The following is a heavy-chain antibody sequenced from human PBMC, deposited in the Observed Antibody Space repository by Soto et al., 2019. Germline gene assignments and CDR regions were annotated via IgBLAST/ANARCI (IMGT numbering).Heavy chain of an antibody. J-gene: IGHJ3*02. V-gene: IGHV3-21*01. Sequence: EVQLVESGGGLVKPGGSLRLSCAASGFTFSSYSMNWVRQAPGKGLEWVSSISSSSSYIYYADSVKGRFTISRDNAKNALYLQMNSLRAEDTAVYYCARGAVAGTYDAFDIWGQGTMVTVSS. D-gene: IGHD6-19*01. CDR3: ARGAVAGTYDAFDI. CDR1: GFTFSSYS. CDR2: ISSSSSYI.